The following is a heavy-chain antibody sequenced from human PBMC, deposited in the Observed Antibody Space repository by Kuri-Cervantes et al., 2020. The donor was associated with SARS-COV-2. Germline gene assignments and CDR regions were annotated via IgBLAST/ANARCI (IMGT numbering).Heavy chain of an antibody. D-gene: IGHD2-2*01. CDR1: GYTFTGYY. V-gene: IGHV1-69*06. CDR2: IIPLFGTT. CDR3: ARPYCTTTTCYDGTFDS. Sequence: SVKVSCKASGYTFTGYYMHWVRQAPGQGLEWMGRIIPLFGTTIYAQKFQGRVTLTADKSTNTAYMELSSLRSEDTAVYYCARPYCTTTTCYDGTFDSWGQGTLVTVSS. J-gene: IGHJ4*02.